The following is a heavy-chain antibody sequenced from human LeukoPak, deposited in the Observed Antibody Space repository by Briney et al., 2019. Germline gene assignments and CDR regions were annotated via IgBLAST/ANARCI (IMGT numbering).Heavy chain of an antibody. J-gene: IGHJ4*02. V-gene: IGHV3-74*01. CDR2: INSDGSST. CDR1: GFTFSSYA. CDR3: ARDGSYYDFWSGRSGPVWFDY. Sequence: GRSLRLSCAASGFTFSSYAMHWVRQAPGKGLVWVSRINSDGSSTSYADSVKGRFTISRDNAKNTLYLQMNSLRAEDTAVYYCARDGSYYDFWSGRSGPVWFDYWGQGTLVTVSS. D-gene: IGHD3-3*01.